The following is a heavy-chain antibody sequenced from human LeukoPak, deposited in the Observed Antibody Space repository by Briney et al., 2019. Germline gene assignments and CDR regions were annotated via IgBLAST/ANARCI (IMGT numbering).Heavy chain of an antibody. CDR1: GFTFSRYW. Sequence: PGGSLRLSCAPSGFTFSRYWMSWVRQAPGKGLEWVADIKEDGNEKNYADSVKGRFTISRDNSRNTLYLQMNSLRAQDTAVYYCARGARKGDDYGGFFDYWGQGTLVTVSS. CDR3: ARGARKGDDYGGFFDY. CDR2: IKEDGNEK. D-gene: IGHD4-23*01. V-gene: IGHV3-7*01. J-gene: IGHJ4*02.